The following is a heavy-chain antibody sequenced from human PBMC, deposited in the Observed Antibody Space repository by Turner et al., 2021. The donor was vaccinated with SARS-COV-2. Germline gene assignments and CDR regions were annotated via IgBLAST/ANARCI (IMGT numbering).Heavy chain of an antibody. CDR1: GYTLIELS. Sequence: QVQLVQSGAAVKKPGASVKVPCKVSGYTLIELSMHWVRQAPGKGLWWMGGFDPEDGETNSAQKFQGRVTMTEDKSTDTAYMELSSLRSEDTAVYYCATGYAYCGGDCSIHYWGQGTLVTVSS. D-gene: IGHD2-21*02. CDR2: FDPEDGET. V-gene: IGHV1-24*01. CDR3: ATGYAYCGGDCSIHY. J-gene: IGHJ4*02.